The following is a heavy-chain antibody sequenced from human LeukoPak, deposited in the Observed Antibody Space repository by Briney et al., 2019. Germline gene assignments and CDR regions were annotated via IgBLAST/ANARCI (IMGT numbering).Heavy chain of an antibody. Sequence: SETLSLTCTASGGSISSYYWSWIRQPAGKGLEWIGRIYTSGSTNYNPSLKSRVTMSVDTSKNQFSLKLSSVTAADTAVYYCARDSSGYYYLGRGAFDIWGQGTMVTVSS. V-gene: IGHV4-4*07. D-gene: IGHD3-22*01. CDR3: ARDSSGYYYLGRGAFDI. CDR1: GGSISSYY. CDR2: IYTSGST. J-gene: IGHJ3*02.